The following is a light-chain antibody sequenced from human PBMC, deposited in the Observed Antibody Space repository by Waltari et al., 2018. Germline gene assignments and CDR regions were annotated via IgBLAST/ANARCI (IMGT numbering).Light chain of an antibody. CDR2: WAS. Sequence: DIVMTQSPDSLAVPLGERATFSCRSSQSLLHSAVNKSDLAWFQQKSGQSPKLLMYWASGREYWVPDRFIGSGSGTDFTRAISRLQPEDVATYYCLQYYSLPQTFGQGTKVEI. CDR1: QSLLHSAVNKSD. V-gene: IGKV4-1*01. CDR3: LQYYSLPQT. J-gene: IGKJ1*01.